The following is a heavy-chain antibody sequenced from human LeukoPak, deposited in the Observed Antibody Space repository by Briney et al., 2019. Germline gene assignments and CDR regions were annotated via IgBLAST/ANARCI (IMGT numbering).Heavy chain of an antibody. CDR3: ARSEVDWLLCLGY. J-gene: IGHJ4*02. Sequence: PSETLSLTCTVSGGSISSGGYYWSWIRQHPGKGLEWIGYIYYSGSTYYNPSLKSRVTISVDTSKNQFSLKLSSVTAADTAVYYCARSEVDWLLCLGYWGQGTLVTVSS. CDR2: IYYSGST. D-gene: IGHD3-9*01. V-gene: IGHV4-31*03. CDR1: GGSISSGGYY.